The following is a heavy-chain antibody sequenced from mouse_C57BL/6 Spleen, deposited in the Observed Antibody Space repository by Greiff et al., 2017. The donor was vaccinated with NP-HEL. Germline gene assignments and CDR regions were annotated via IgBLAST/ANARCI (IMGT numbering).Heavy chain of an antibody. CDR3: RSGSFFDY. CDR2: IDPETGGT. V-gene: IGHV1-15*01. CDR1: GYTFTDYE. D-gene: IGHD1-3*01. Sequence: VKLVESGAELVRPGASVTLSCKASGYTFTDYEMHWVKQTPVHGLEWIGAIDPETGGTAYNQKFKGKAILTADKSSSTAYMERRSLTSEDSAVYYCRSGSFFDYWGQGTTLTVSS. J-gene: IGHJ2*01.